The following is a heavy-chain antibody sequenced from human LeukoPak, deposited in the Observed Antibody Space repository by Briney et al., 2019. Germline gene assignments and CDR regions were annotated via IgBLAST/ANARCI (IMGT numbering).Heavy chain of an antibody. CDR2: INGTAINT. V-gene: IGHV3-23*01. CDR1: GFTFSSHS. Sequence: GGSLRLSCAASGFTFSSHSMSWVRQAPGKGLEWVSAINGTAINTVYADSVKGRFTISRDYSKNTLYLQMNNLRVEDTAVYYCLARSLVEVSGNYYMDAWGKGTTVSVSS. D-gene: IGHD1-26*01. CDR3: LARSLVEVSGNYYMDA. J-gene: IGHJ6*03.